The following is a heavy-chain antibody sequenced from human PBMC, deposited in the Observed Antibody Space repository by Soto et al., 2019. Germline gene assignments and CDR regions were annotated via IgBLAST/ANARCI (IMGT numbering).Heavy chain of an antibody. V-gene: IGHV3-33*01. D-gene: IGHD4-17*01. CDR1: GFTFSSYG. Sequence: PGVSLRLSCAASGFTFSSYGMHWVRQAPGKGLEWVAVIWYDGSNKYYADSVKGRFTISRDNSKNTLYLQMNSLRAEDTAVYYCARDQRTVTTHWFDPWGQGTLVTVSS. CDR2: IWYDGSNK. J-gene: IGHJ5*02. CDR3: ARDQRTVTTHWFDP.